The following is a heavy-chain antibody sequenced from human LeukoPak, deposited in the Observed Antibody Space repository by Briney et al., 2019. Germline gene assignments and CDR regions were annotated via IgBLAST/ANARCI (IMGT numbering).Heavy chain of an antibody. CDR2: IYYSGST. CDR3: ARGPHYHDSSGYSPSYSYAMDV. V-gene: IGHV4-59*01. Sequence: TSETLSLTCTVSGGSISRYYWSWIRQPPGKGLEWIGYIYYSGSTNYNPSLRSRVTISVDTSKNQFSLDLRSVTAADTAVYYCARGPHYHDSSGYSPSYSYAMDVWGQGTTVTVSS. J-gene: IGHJ6*02. CDR1: GGSISRYY. D-gene: IGHD3-22*01.